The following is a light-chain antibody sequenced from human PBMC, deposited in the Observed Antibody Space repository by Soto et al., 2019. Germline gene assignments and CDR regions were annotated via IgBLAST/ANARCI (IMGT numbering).Light chain of an antibody. J-gene: IGLJ2*01. V-gene: IGLV2-14*03. CDR3: SSYPSNTVL. Sequence: QSALTQPASVSGSPGQSITLSCSGTINDIGVYNYVSWYQQHPGKAAKLIIYDVSNRASGVSNRFSGSKSGNTASLTISGLQAEDEADYYCSSYPSNTVLFGGGTKVTVL. CDR1: INDIGVYNY. CDR2: DVS.